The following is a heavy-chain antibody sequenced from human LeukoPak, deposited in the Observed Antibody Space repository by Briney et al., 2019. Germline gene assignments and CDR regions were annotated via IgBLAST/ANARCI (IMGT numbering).Heavy chain of an antibody. V-gene: IGHV1-2*02. CDR1: GYTFTDSY. J-gene: IGHJ6*02. CDR3: ASIVVVPAAVTDDYYYYGMDV. CDR2: VNPNSGGT. D-gene: IGHD2-2*01. Sequence: ASVKVSCKASGYTFTDSYMHWVRQAPGQGLEWMGWVNPNSGGTNYAQKFQGRVTITADESTSTAYMELSSLRSEDTAVYYCASIVVVPAAVTDDYYYYGMDVWGQGTTVTVSS.